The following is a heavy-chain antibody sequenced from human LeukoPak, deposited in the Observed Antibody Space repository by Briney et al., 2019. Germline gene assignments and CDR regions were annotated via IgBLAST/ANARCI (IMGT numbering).Heavy chain of an antibody. Sequence: ASXXXSCKASGYTFTDYYIHWVRQAPGQGLEWMGWINPNTGGTNYAQTFQGTVTITRDTSISTAYMELNSLRSDDTAVYYCATSQLLIAPSFDYWGQGTLVTVSS. CDR3: ATSQLLIAPSFDY. CDR1: GYTFTDYY. CDR2: INPNTGGT. J-gene: IGHJ4*02. D-gene: IGHD1-1*01. V-gene: IGHV1-2*02.